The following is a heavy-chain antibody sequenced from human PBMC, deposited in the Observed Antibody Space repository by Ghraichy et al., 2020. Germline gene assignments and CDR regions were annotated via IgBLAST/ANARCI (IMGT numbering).Heavy chain of an antibody. J-gene: IGHJ4*02. CDR2: INHSGST. D-gene: IGHD3-9*01. V-gene: IGHV4-34*01. Sequence: SQTLSLTCAVYGGSFSGYYWSWIRQPPGKGLEWIGEINHSGSTNYNPSLKSRVTISVDTSKNQFSLKLSSVTAADTAVYYCARGGYDILTGYYVRSGGKYYFDYWGQGTLVTVSS. CDR3: ARGGYDILTGYYVRSGGKYYFDY. CDR1: GGSFSGYY.